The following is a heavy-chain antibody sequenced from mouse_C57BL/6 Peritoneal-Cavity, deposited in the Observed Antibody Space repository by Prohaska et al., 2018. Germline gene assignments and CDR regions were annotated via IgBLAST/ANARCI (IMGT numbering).Heavy chain of an antibody. CDR1: GYTFTTYG. D-gene: IGHD2-5*01. J-gene: IGHJ3*01. Sequence: QIQLVQSGPELKKPGETVKISCKASGYTFTTYGMSWVKQAPGKGLKWMGWINTYSGVPTYADDFKGRFAFSLATSASTAYLQINNLKNEDTATYFCARSGSNYLWFAYWGQGTLVTVSA. CDR3: ARSGSNYLWFAY. V-gene: IGHV9-3*01. CDR2: INTYSGVP.